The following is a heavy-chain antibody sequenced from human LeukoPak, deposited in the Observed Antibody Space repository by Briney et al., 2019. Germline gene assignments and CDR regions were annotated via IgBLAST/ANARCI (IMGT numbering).Heavy chain of an antibody. CDR2: ISTMSNYI. CDR1: GFDFSTYA. J-gene: IGHJ5*02. D-gene: IGHD5-12*01. Sequence: TGGSLRLSCAASGFDFSTYAINWVRQAPGKGLEWVSSISTMSNYIFYGDSVKGRFTISRDNAKNSVYLQMNSLRPEDTAVYYCSRDRLGGLDLWGQGTLVTVSS. V-gene: IGHV3-21*01. CDR3: SRDRLGGLDL.